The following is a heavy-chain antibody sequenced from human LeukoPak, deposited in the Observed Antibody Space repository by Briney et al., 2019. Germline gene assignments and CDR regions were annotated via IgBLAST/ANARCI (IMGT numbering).Heavy chain of an antibody. CDR2: IYYSGST. CDR1: GGSISSYY. D-gene: IGHD6-13*01. J-gene: IGHJ4*02. V-gene: IGHV4-59*08. Sequence: SETLSLTCTVSGGSISSYYWSWIRQPPGKGLEWIGYIYYSGSTNYNPSLKSRVTISVDTSKNQFSLKLSSVTAADTAVYYCASRSAYSSSWYYFDYWGQGTLVTVSP. CDR3: ASRSAYSSSWYYFDY.